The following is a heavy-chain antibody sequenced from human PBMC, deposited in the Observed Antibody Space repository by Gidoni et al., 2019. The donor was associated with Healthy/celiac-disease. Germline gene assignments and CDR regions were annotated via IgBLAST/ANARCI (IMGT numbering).Heavy chain of an antibody. CDR3: AKDLGPDFWSGYYTD. CDR1: GFTLADYA. V-gene: IGHV3-9*01. D-gene: IGHD3-3*01. CDR2: MSWNSGSI. Sequence: EVQLVEFGGGLVQLGRSLRPLCAPSGFTLADYAMHWVRQAPGKGLEWVSGMSWNSGSIGYADSGKGRVTISRDNAKNSLYLQMNSLRAEDTGLYYCAKDLGPDFWSGYYTDWGQGTLVTVSS. J-gene: IGHJ4*02.